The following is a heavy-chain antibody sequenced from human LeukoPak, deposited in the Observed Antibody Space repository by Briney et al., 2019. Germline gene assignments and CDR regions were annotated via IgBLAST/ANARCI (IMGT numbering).Heavy chain of an antibody. CDR1: GFTFSRYS. CDR3: ARDRLTSGSYFFDY. CDR2: ISGRSSTI. V-gene: IGHV3-48*01. D-gene: IGHD1-26*01. J-gene: IGHJ4*02. Sequence: GGSLRLSCAASGFTFSRYSMNWVRQAPGKGLEWISYISGRSSTIYYADSVRGRFTISRDNAKNSMYLQMNSLRAEDTAVYYCARDRLTSGSYFFDYWGQGTLVTVSS.